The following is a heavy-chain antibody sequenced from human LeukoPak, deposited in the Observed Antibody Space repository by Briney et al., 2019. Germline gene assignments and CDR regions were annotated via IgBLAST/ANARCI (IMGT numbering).Heavy chain of an antibody. CDR3: ARDLDHSGSYFYFDY. CDR2: IYYSGST. CDR1: GGSINRYY. Sequence: SETLSLTCTVSGGSINRYYWSWIRQPPGKGLEWIGYIYYSGSTNYNPSLKSRVTISVDTSKNQFSLKLSSVTAADTAVYYCARDLDHSGSYFYFDYWGQGTLVTVYS. V-gene: IGHV4-59*01. D-gene: IGHD3-10*01. J-gene: IGHJ4*02.